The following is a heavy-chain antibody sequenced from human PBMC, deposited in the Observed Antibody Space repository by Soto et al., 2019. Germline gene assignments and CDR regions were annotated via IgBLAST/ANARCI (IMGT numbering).Heavy chain of an antibody. Sequence: GGSLRLSCEASGFIFSTTDMSWVRQAPGKGLEWVSTIYGDGRTTYYADSVRGRFSISRDNSKNMVYLQMDSLRVDDTAIYYCVKNSGWFNSWGQGSMVIASS. CDR2: IYGDGRTT. D-gene: IGHD3-10*01. CDR3: VKNSGWFNS. J-gene: IGHJ5*01. CDR1: GFIFSTTD. V-gene: IGHV3-23*01.